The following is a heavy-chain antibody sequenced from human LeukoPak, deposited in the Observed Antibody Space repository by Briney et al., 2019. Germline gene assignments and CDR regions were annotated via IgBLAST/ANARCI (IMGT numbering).Heavy chain of an antibody. Sequence: GGSLRLSSVASLFTFTNAWLTWVRQAPGKRRGRVGHVKSKPDGGTTAYAAPVKGRFSISRDDSKNTLYLQMNSLKTEDTAVYYCTTDLLTYYSDNTLDYWGQGTLITVSS. V-gene: IGHV3-15*01. J-gene: IGHJ4*02. CDR3: TTDLLTYYSDNTLDY. CDR2: VKSKPDGGTT. CDR1: LFTFTNAW. D-gene: IGHD3-22*01.